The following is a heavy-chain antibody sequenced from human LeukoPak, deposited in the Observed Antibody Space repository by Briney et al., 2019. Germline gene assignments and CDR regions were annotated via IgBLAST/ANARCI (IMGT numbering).Heavy chain of an antibody. CDR2: IYYSGST. CDR1: GGSISSGGYY. V-gene: IGHV4-31*03. Sequence: SETLSLTCPVSGGSISSGGYYWSWIRQHPGKGLEWIGYIYYSGSTYYNPSLKSRVTISVDTSKNQFSLKLSSVTAADTAVYYCARLIVDTAMENYYYYGMDVWGQGTTVTVSS. D-gene: IGHD5-18*01. J-gene: IGHJ6*02. CDR3: ARLIVDTAMENYYYYGMDV.